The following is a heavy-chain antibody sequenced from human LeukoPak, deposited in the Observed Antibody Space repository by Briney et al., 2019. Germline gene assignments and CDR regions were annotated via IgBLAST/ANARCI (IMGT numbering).Heavy chain of an antibody. CDR3: AKGPIRGGYNWFDP. Sequence: ASVKVSCKASGYTFTGYYMHWVRQAPGQGLEWMGWINPNSGGTNYAQKFQGRVTMTRDTSTTTVYMELSSLRSDDTAVYYCAKGPIRGGYNWFDPWGQGTLVTVSS. V-gene: IGHV1-2*02. CDR2: INPNSGGT. CDR1: GYTFTGYY. J-gene: IGHJ5*02. D-gene: IGHD2-15*01.